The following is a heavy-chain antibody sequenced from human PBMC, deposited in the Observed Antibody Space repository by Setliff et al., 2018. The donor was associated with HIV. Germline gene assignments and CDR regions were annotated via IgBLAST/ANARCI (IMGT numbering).Heavy chain of an antibody. CDR3: ARRRPPPSGLYSAYYMDV. Sequence: ASVKVSCKSSGYTFTAYYIHWVRQARGQGLEWMGWINPNSGGTNYAQKFQGRVTMTRDTSISTAYMELSRLRSDDTAVYYCARRRPPPSGLYSAYYMDVWGTGTTVTVSS. CDR1: GYTFTAYY. D-gene: IGHD1-26*01. V-gene: IGHV1-2*02. J-gene: IGHJ6*03. CDR2: INPNSGGT.